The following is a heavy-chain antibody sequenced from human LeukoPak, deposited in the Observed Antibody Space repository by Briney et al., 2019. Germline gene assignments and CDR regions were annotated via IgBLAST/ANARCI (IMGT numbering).Heavy chain of an antibody. V-gene: IGHV1-69*13. CDR1: GGTFSSYA. D-gene: IGHD3-22*01. J-gene: IGHJ4*02. Sequence: ASVKVSCKASGGTFSSYAISWVRQAPGQGLEWMGGIIPIFGTANYAQKFQGRVTITADESTSTAYMELSSLRSEDTAVYYCATGDSSGYYSHFDYWGQGTLVTASS. CDR2: IIPIFGTA. CDR3: ATGDSSGYYSHFDY.